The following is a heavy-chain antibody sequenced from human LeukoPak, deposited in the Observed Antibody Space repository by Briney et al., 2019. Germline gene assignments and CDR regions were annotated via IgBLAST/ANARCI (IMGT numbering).Heavy chain of an antibody. CDR2: ISAYNGNT. J-gene: IGHJ4*02. CDR3: ARDEGAGATTDY. V-gene: IGHV1-18*01. D-gene: IGHD1-26*01. Sequence: GASVKVSCKGSGYTFTSHGISWVRQAPGQGPEWMGWISAYNGNTNYAQKFQGRVTMTTDTSTSTAYMELRSLRSDDTAVYYCARDEGAGATTDYWGQGTLVTVS. CDR1: GYTFTSHG.